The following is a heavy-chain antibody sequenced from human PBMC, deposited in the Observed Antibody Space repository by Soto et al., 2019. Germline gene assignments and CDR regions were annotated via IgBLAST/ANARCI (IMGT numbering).Heavy chain of an antibody. CDR1: GYSFTSYW. CDR2: IDPSDSYT. CDR3: ARYNYDFRSGSRYFDY. V-gene: IGHV5-10-1*01. J-gene: IGHJ4*02. Sequence: GESLKISCKSSGYSFTSYWISWVRQMPGKGLEWMGRIDPSDSYTNYSPSFQGHVTISADKSISTAYLQWSSLKASDTAMYYCARYNYDFRSGSRYFDYWGQGTLVTVSS. D-gene: IGHD3-3*01.